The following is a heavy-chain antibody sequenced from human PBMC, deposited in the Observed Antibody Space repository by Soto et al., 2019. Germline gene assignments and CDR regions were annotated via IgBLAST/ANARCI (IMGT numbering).Heavy chain of an antibody. V-gene: IGHV4-38-2*01. CDR3: ARSSGYVPGGY. D-gene: IGHD5-12*01. CDR2: IHHSGST. CDR1: GYPISSGYY. J-gene: IGHJ4*02. Sequence: SETLSLTCAVSGYPISSGYYWGWIRQPPGKGLEWIGIIHHSGSTYCNPSLRSRITISVDTSKNQFSLKMPSVTAADTAVYYCARSSGYVPGGYWGQGILVTVSS.